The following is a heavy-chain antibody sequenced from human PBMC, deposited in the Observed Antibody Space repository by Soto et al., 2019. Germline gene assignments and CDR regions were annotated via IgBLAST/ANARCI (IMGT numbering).Heavy chain of an antibody. J-gene: IGHJ4*02. CDR1: GFTFSSFA. V-gene: IGHV3-23*01. CDR2: VSADGVSS. CDR3: AKTRQAPVGTHFFDL. Sequence: QLLESGGGLVQPGGSLRLSCAGSGFTFSSFAMGWVRQAPGKGLEWLSSVSADGVSSFSADSVRGRFRVSRDNSKNTLFLQMRFLRVEDTAVYYRAKTRQAPVGTHFFDLWGQGTQVTVSS.